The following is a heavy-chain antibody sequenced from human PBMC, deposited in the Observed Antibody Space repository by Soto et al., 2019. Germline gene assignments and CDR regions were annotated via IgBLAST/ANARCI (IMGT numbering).Heavy chain of an antibody. D-gene: IGHD6-6*01. V-gene: IGHV3-33*01. CDR1: GFTFSSYG. CDR3: ARGHSQLSYYYYGMDV. J-gene: IGHJ6*02. Sequence: GGSLRLSCAASGFTFSSYGMHWVRQAPGKGLEWVAVIWYDGSNKYYADSVKGRFTISRDNSKNTLYLQMNSLRAEDTAVYYCARGHSQLSYYYYGMDVWGQGTTVTVSS. CDR2: IWYDGSNK.